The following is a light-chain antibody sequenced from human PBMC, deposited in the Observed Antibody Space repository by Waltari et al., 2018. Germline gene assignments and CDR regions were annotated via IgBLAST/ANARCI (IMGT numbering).Light chain of an antibody. CDR2: DAS. V-gene: IGKV3-11*01. J-gene: IGKJ2*01. CDR3: QQRSNWPYT. Sequence: EIVFTQSPATLSLSPGERATLSCRASQTVRTFLAWSQQKPGQAPRLLIFDASSRATGIPAKFRGSGSGTDFTLTVSNLEPEDFAVYYCQQRSNWPYTFGQGTRVDIK. CDR1: QTVRTF.